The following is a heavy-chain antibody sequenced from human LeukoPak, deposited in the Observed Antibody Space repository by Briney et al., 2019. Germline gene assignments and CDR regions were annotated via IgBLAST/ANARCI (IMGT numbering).Heavy chain of an antibody. J-gene: IGHJ6*02. CDR2: ISSSSSYI. CDR3: ARPRGYCSGGSCIYYYYYGMDV. D-gene: IGHD2-15*01. CDR1: GXTFSSYS. V-gene: IGHV3-21*01. Sequence: PGGSLRLSCAASGXTFSSYSMNWLRQAPGKGLEWVLSISSSSSYIYYAVSVKGRFTIPRDNDTNSLYRQMNSLRAEDTAVYFCARPRGYCSGGSCIYYYYYGMDVWGQGTTVTVSS.